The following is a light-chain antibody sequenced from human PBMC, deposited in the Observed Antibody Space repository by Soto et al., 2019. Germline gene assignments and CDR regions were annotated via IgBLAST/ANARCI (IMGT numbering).Light chain of an antibody. Sequence: EIVLTQSPGTLSLSPGDRAALSCRASQNVRFYLAWYQQKPGQAPRLLMYDASNRATDIPARFSSSGSGTDFPRTISSLEPEDFAVYYCQQYIDLPRTFGQGTRVEIK. CDR2: DAS. V-gene: IGKV3-11*01. J-gene: IGKJ1*01. CDR1: QNVRFY. CDR3: QQYIDLPRT.